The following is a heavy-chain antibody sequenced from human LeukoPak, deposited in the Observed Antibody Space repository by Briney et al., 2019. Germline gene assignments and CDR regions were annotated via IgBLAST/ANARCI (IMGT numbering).Heavy chain of an antibody. D-gene: IGHD3-22*01. CDR2: ISSSGSTI. CDR1: GFTFSSYE. V-gene: IGHV3-48*03. CDR3: ARVLYDSSGYLDY. Sequence: GGSLRLSCAASGFTFSSYEMNWVRQAPGKGLEWVSYISSSGSTIYYADSVKGRFTISRDNAKNSLYLQMNSLRAGDTAVYYCARVLYDSSGYLDYWGQGTLVTVSS. J-gene: IGHJ4*02.